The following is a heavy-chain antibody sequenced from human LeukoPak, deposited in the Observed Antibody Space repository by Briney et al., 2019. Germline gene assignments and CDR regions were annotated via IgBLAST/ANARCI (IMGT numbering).Heavy chain of an antibody. CDR3: ASLKNYYDSSGYLVTDAFDI. Sequence: ASVKVSCKASGYTFSSYGISWVRQAPGQGLEWMGWLSAYNGNTNYAQKLQGRVTMTTDTSTSTAYMELRSLKSDDTAVYYCASLKNYYDSSGYLVTDAFDIWGQGTMVTVSS. CDR2: LSAYNGNT. V-gene: IGHV1-18*01. J-gene: IGHJ3*02. CDR1: GYTFSSYG. D-gene: IGHD3-22*01.